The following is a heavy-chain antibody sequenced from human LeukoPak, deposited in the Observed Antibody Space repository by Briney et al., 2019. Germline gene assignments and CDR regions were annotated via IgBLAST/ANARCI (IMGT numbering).Heavy chain of an antibody. J-gene: IGHJ4*02. CDR2: IYQTGST. CDR3: VRLRWELMAPYFDH. Sequence: SETLSLTCSVSTDSTNTYYWSWIRQSPGKGLEWIGHIYQTGSTDYSPSFRSRVTISIDMYKKEFSLKLTSVTVADTAMYYCVRLRWELMAPYFDHWGQGAFVIVSS. V-gene: IGHV4-59*01. D-gene: IGHD1-26*01. CDR1: TDSTNTYY.